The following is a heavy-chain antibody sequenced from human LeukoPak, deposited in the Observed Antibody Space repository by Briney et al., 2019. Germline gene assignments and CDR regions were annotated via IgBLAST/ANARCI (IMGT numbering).Heavy chain of an antibody. D-gene: IGHD2-21*02. CDR3: ARGDLAYCGGDCLNFDY. V-gene: IGHV3-23*01. CDR2: ISPSGGIT. Sequence: GGSLRLSCAASGFTFSSHGMNWVRQAPGKGLEWVSGISPSGGITYYTDSVKGRFTISRDNAKNTLYLQMNSLRAEDTAVYYCARGDLAYCGGDCLNFDYWGQGTLVTVSS. CDR1: GFTFSSHG. J-gene: IGHJ4*02.